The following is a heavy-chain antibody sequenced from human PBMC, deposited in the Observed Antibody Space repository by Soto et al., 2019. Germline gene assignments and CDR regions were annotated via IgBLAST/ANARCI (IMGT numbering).Heavy chain of an antibody. CDR2: IYPGDSDT. CDR3: NLLSGSSWSAGGFDP. CDR1: GYSFTSYW. D-gene: IGHD6-13*01. V-gene: IGHV5-51*01. J-gene: IGHJ5*02. Sequence: PGESLKISCKGSGYSFTSYWIGWVRQMPGKGLEWMGFIYPGDSDTRYSPSFQGQVTISADKSISTAYLQWSSLKASDTAMYYCNLLSGSSWSAGGFDPWGQGTLVTVSS.